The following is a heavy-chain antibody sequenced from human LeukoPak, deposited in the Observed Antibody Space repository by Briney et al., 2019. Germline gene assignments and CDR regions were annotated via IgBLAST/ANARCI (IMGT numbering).Heavy chain of an antibody. CDR3: AKGDHYDSSGYFLDF. CDR2: IYTSGST. Sequence: SETLSLTCTVSGASISSFYWTWIRQPAGKGLEWIGRIYTSGSTNYNPSLKSRVTISVGKSENQFSLKLTSVTAADTAVYYCAKGDHYDSSGYFLDFWGQGTLVTVSS. CDR1: GASISSFY. D-gene: IGHD3-22*01. J-gene: IGHJ4*02. V-gene: IGHV4-4*07.